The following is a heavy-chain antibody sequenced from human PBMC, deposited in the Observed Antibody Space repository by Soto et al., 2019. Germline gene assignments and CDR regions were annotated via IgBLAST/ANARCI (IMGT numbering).Heavy chain of an antibody. D-gene: IGHD2-2*01. CDR2: IYPSGST. CDR1: GGSISSGGYS. Sequence: QLQLQESGSGLVKPSQTLSLTCAVSGGSISSGGYSWSWIRQPPGKGLEWIGYIYPSGSTYYNPPLKSRGTISVDRSHNQFPLKLSAVTAADTAGYYCARVPDRWGQRTLVTVSS. J-gene: IGHJ5*02. CDR3: ARVPDR. V-gene: IGHV4-30-2*01.